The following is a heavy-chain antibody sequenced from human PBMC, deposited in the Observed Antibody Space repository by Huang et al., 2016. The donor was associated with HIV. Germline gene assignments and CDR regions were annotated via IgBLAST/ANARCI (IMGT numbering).Heavy chain of an antibody. CDR2: ISDSGST. CDR1: GGSFSGHY. D-gene: IGHD3-22*01. J-gene: IGHJ3*02. V-gene: IGHV4-34*02. Sequence: QVQLQQWGAELLKPSETLSLTCAVSGGSFSGHYWTWIRQLPGRGLEWVGEISDSGSTTYNPSLKSRVSISGDTSQSQFSLKLKSVAAADTAIYYCARMFKYDSGGYWGNDAFDIWGQGTMVTVSS. CDR3: ARMFKYDSGGYWGNDAFDI.